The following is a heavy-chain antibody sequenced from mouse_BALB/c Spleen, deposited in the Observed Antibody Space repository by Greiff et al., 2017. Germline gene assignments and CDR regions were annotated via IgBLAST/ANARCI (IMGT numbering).Heavy chain of an antibody. J-gene: IGHJ3*01. CDR2: IWAGGST. D-gene: IGHD1-1*01. V-gene: IGHV2-9*02. CDR1: GFSLTSYG. Sequence: VQLVESGPGLVAPSQSLSITCTVSGFSLTSYGVHWVRQPPGKGLEWLGVIWAGGSTNYNSALMSRLSISKDNSKSQVFLKMNSLQTDDTAMYYCARDYYGSSPGWFAYWGQGTLVTVSA. CDR3: ARDYYGSSPGWFAY.